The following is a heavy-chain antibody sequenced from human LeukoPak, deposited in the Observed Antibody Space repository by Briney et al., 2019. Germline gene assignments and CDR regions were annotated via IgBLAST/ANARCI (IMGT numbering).Heavy chain of an antibody. CDR3: ARDDSRYGGSPDD. V-gene: IGHV3-7*01. D-gene: IGHD1-26*01. CDR1: GFTFSGYW. J-gene: IGHJ4*02. CDR2: IKQDGSEK. Sequence: PGGSLRLSCAASGFTFSGYWMSWVRQAPGKGLEWVANIKQDGSEKYYVDSVEGRFTISRDNAKNSLHLQINSLRAEDTAVYYCARDDSRYGGSPDDGGQGTLVTVS.